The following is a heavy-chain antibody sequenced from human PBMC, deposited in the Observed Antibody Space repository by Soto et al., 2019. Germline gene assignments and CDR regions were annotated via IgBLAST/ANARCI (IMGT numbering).Heavy chain of an antibody. J-gene: IGHJ4*02. D-gene: IGHD2-2*01. Sequence: PGGSLRLSCAASGFTFSNYALSWVRQAPGKGLEWVSRINMDGSSTNYADSVKGRFTISRDNAKNTLYLQMNSLRVDDTAVYYCARGPRGLYHHDYWGQGALDTVSS. CDR1: GFTFSNYA. CDR3: ARGPRGLYHHDY. V-gene: IGHV3-74*01. CDR2: INMDGSST.